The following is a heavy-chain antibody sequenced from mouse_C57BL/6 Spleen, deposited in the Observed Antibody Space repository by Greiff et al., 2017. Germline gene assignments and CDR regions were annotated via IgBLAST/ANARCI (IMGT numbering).Heavy chain of an antibody. J-gene: IGHJ4*01. CDR2: IYPSDSET. D-gene: IGHD3-2*02. CDR1: GYTFTSYW. CDR3: ARSTAQALMDY. Sequence: VQLQQPGAELVRPGSSVKLSCKASGYTFTSYWMDWVKQRPGQGLEWIGNIYPSDSETHYNQKFKDKATLTVDKSSSTAYMQLSSLTSEDSAVYYCARSTAQALMDYWGQGTSVTVSS. V-gene: IGHV1-61*01.